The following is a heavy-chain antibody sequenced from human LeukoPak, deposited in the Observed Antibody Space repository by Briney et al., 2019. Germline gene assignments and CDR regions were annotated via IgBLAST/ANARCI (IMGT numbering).Heavy chain of an antibody. D-gene: IGHD3-22*01. Sequence: GGSLRLSCAASGFTVSSNYMSWVRQAPGKGLEWVSLIYSDGTTYYADSVKGRFTFSRDNSKNTLYLHMNSLRAEDTAVYYCARDAGYDRFDYWGQGTLVTVSS. CDR1: GFTVSSNY. CDR2: IYSDGTT. V-gene: IGHV3-53*01. J-gene: IGHJ4*02. CDR3: ARDAGYDRFDY.